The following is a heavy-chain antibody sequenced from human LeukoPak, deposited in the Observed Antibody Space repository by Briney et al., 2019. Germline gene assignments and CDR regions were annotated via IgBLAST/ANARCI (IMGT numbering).Heavy chain of an antibody. V-gene: IGHV3-23*01. Sequence: GESLRLSCAVSGLTFSTYAMTWVRQAPGKGLEWVSSINKTGGATTYTDSVKGRFTISRDNSKNTLYLQMTSLRADDTAIYYCAKEAGVAGKYDPWGQGTLVIVSS. J-gene: IGHJ5*02. CDR3: AKEAGVAGKYDP. CDR2: INKTGGAT. D-gene: IGHD6-19*01. CDR1: GLTFSTYA.